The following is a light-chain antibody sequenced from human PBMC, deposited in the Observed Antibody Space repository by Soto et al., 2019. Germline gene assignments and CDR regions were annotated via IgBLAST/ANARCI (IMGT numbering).Light chain of an antibody. V-gene: IGKV1-5*01. J-gene: IGKJ1*01. CDR1: QSSSSW. CDR3: QQYNSYTWT. CDR2: DAS. Sequence: DIQMTQSPSTLSASVGDRVTITCRARQSSSSWLAWYQQKPGKAPKLLIYDASSLESGVPSRFSGSGSGTEFTLTISSLQPDDFATYYCQQYNSYTWTFGQGTKVEI.